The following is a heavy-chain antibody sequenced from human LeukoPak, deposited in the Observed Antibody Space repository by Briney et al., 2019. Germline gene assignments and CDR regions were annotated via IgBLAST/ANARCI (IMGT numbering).Heavy chain of an antibody. Sequence: ASVTVSCKASGYTFTSYGISWVRQAAGQGLEWMGWISAYNGNTDYAQSLQGRVTMTIDTSTSTVYMELRSLRSGDTAVYYCARDVGRSYDLDYWGQGTLVTVSS. D-gene: IGHD3-16*01. CDR3: ARDVGRSYDLDY. CDR2: ISAYNGNT. J-gene: IGHJ4*02. V-gene: IGHV1-18*01. CDR1: GYTFTSYG.